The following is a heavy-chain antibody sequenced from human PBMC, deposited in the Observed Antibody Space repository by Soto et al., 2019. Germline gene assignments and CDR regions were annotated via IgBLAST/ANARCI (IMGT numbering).Heavy chain of an antibody. V-gene: IGHV6-1*01. J-gene: IGHJ6*02. Sequence: TPSLTCAISGDSVSNNSAALKLIKQSPSRGPEWLGRTYYRSKWYNDYAVSVKSRITINPDTSKNQFSLQLNSVTPEDTAVYYCARDGLAARGYYYYGMDVWGQGTTVTVSS. CDR3: ARDGLAARGYYYYGMDV. CDR1: GDSVSNNSAA. D-gene: IGHD6-6*01. CDR2: TYYRSKWYN.